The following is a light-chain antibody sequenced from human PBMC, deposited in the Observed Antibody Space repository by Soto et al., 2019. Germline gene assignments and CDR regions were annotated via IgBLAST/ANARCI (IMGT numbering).Light chain of an antibody. CDR2: DVS. V-gene: IGKV1-33*01. Sequence: DIQMTQSPSSLSASVGDRVTITCKPSHDINNYLNWYQQKPGKAPKLLIYDVSNLATEVPSRFSGRRSGTDFTFAISSLQPEDIATYYCHQYDNLPFTFGPGTKVDFK. J-gene: IGKJ3*01. CDR3: HQYDNLPFT. CDR1: HDINNY.